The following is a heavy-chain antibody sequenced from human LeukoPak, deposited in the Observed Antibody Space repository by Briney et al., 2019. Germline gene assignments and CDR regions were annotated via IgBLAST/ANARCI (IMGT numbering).Heavy chain of an antibody. D-gene: IGHD2-15*01. CDR3: ARQEYCSGGSCYTWFDP. CDR2: IYPADSDI. J-gene: IGHJ5*02. Sequence: GESLKISCRSSGHDFTSYWIAWVRQMPGKGLGWMGIIYPADSDIRYSPSFQGQVTISADKSISTAYLQWSSLKASDTAMYYCARQEYCSGGSCYTWFDPWGQGTLVIVSS. CDR1: GHDFTSYW. V-gene: IGHV5-51*01.